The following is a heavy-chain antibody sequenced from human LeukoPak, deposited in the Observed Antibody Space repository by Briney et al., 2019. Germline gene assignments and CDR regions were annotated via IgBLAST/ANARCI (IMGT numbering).Heavy chain of an antibody. CDR1: GGSFSGYY. J-gene: IGHJ4*02. V-gene: IGHV4-34*01. CDR2: INHSGST. CDR3: ASGLIAAEDYDY. Sequence: PSETLSLTCAVYGGSFSGYYWSWIRQPPGKGLEWIGEINHSGSTNYNPSLKSRVTISVDTSKNQFSLKLSSVTAADTAVYYCASGLIAAEDYDYWGQGTLVTVSS. D-gene: IGHD6-25*01.